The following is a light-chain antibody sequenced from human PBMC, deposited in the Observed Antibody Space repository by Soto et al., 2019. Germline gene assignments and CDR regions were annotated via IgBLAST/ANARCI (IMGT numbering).Light chain of an antibody. CDR2: EVS. CDR1: SSYVGSYNL. J-gene: IGLJ1*01. V-gene: IGLV2-23*02. Sequence: QSVLTQPASVSGSPGQSTTISCTGTSSYVGSYNLVSWYQQHPGKAPKLMIYEVSQRPSGLSYRFSGSKSGNTASLTISRLQAEDEADYYCCSYAGSSTPYVFGTGTKVTVL. CDR3: CSYAGSSTPYV.